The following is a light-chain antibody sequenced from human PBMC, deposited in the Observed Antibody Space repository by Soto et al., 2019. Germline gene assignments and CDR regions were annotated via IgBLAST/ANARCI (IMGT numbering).Light chain of an antibody. CDR2: DVY. J-gene: IGLJ1*01. Sequence: QSALTQPASVSDSPGQSITISCIGTSSDIGSSDHVSWHQQHPGRAPKLIISDVYNRPSGVSHRFSGSKTGNTAYLIISGLQAEDEADYYCSSYTSTTSYVFGSGTKLTVL. CDR1: SSDIGSSDH. CDR3: SSYTSTTSYV. V-gene: IGLV2-14*03.